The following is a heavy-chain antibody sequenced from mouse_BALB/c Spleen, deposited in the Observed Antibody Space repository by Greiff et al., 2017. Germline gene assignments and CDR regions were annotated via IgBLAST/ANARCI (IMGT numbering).Heavy chain of an antibody. CDR1: GFNIKDYY. Sequence: EVQLQESGAELVRSGASVKLSCTASGFNIKDYYMHWVKQRPEQGLEWIGWIDPENGDTEYAPKFQGKATMTADTSSNTAYLQLSSLTSEDTAVYYCNRDRSAGFAYWGQGTLVTVSA. CDR3: NRDRSAGFAY. V-gene: IGHV14-4*02. D-gene: IGHD2-14*01. CDR2: IDPENGDT. J-gene: IGHJ3*01.